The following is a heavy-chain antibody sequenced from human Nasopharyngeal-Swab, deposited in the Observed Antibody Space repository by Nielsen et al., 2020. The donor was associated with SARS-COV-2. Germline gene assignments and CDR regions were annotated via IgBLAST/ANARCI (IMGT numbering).Heavy chain of an antibody. CDR2: IYPGDSDT. J-gene: IGHJ3*02. CDR3: ARQKIRKHIVVVTAIWDAFDI. Sequence: GESLKISCKGSGYSFTSYWIGWVRQMPGKGLEWMGIIYPGDSDTRYSPSFQGQVTISADKSISTAYRQWSSLKASDTAMYYCARQKIRKHIVVVTAIWDAFDIWGQGTMVTVSS. D-gene: IGHD2-21*02. V-gene: IGHV5-51*01. CDR1: GYSFTSYW.